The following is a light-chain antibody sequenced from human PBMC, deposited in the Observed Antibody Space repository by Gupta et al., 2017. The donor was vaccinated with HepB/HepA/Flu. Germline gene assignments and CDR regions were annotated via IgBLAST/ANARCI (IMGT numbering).Light chain of an antibody. V-gene: IGKV3-20*01. CDR1: QSVTKNY. CDR3: QQEGNAPIT. J-gene: IGKJ5*01. CDR2: AAS. Sequence: EIVLTPSPGTLSLSSEERATLSCRASQSVTKNYLAWYQQKAGQAPRLLIYAASTRATGVPDRFSGSGSGTDFTLIISRLEPEDIAMYYCQQEGNAPITFGRGTQVEMK.